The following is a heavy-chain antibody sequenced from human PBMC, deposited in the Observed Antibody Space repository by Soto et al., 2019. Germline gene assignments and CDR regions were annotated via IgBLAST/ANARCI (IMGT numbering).Heavy chain of an antibody. CDR2: VSGSNGKT. Sequence: ASVKVSCKASGYTFTGYYMHWVRQAPGQGLEWMGWVSGSNGKTKYAQKFQGRVTMTRETSTSTAHMELRNLTSDDTAVYFCARDFYPLAYYFDPWGQGTLVTVSS. CDR1: GYTFTGYY. J-gene: IGHJ4*02. V-gene: IGHV1-18*04. CDR3: ARDFYPLAYYFDP.